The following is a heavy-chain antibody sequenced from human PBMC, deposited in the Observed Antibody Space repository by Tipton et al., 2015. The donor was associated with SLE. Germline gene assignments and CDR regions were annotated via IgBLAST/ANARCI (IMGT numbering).Heavy chain of an antibody. V-gene: IGHV4-39*07. CDR3: APRVYGGFFVY. J-gene: IGHJ4*02. CDR2: IYHSGSN. CDR1: GGSISSGSYY. Sequence: TLSLTCTVSGGSISSGSYYWGWMRPPPGKGLGWVGSIYHSGSNYYNPPLKSRITIYVDMSKNQFYLKLSSVTAADTAVYYCAPRVYGGFFVYWGQETLVTVSS. D-gene: IGHD5/OR15-5a*01.